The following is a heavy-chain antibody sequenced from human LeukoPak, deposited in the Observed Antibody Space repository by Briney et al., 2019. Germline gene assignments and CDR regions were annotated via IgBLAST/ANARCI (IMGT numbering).Heavy chain of an antibody. J-gene: IGHJ4*02. CDR2: ISYDGSNK. V-gene: IGHV3-30*18. CDR3: AKSDTAMVRRVYYFDY. CDR1: GFTFSSYG. D-gene: IGHD5-18*01. Sequence: GGSLRLSCAASGFTFSSYGMHWVRQAPGKGLEWVAVISYDGSNKYYADSVKGRFTISRDNSKNTLYLQMNSLRAEDTAVYYCAKSDTAMVRRVYYFDYWGQGTLVTVSS.